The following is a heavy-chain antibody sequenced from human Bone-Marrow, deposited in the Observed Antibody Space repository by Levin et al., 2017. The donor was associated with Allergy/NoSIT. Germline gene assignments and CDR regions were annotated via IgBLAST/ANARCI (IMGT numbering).Heavy chain of an antibody. Sequence: ASVKVSCKASGYTFTSYGISWVRQAPGQGLEWMGWISAYNGNTNYAQKLQGRVTMTTDTSTSTAYMELRSLRSDDTAVYYCARGSTTVTTTPYYFDYWGQGTLVTVSS. V-gene: IGHV1-18*01. CDR1: GYTFTSYG. CDR3: ARGSTTVTTTPYYFDY. D-gene: IGHD4-17*01. CDR2: ISAYNGNT. J-gene: IGHJ4*02.